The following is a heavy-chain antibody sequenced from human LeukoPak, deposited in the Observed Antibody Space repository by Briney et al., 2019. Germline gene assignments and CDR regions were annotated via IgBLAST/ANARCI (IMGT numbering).Heavy chain of an antibody. CDR1: GYTFTSYA. Sequence: ASVKVSCKASGYTFTSYAMHWVRQAPGQTLEWMGWINAGNDNPKYSQKFQGRVTITRDTSANTACMELSSLRSEDTAVYYCARGSLSSRDFDYWGQGTLVTVSS. V-gene: IGHV1-3*01. J-gene: IGHJ4*02. CDR3: ARGSLSSRDFDY. CDR2: INAGNDNP. D-gene: IGHD6-13*01.